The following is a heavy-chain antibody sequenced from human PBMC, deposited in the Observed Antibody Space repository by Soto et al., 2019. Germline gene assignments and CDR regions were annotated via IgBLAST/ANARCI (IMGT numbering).Heavy chain of an antibody. CDR3: VRRHVSATGIDWFDP. CDR1: GYTFTSYG. J-gene: IGHJ5*02. CDR2: INAANGDT. D-gene: IGHD6-13*01. V-gene: IGHV1-3*01. Sequence: ASVKVSCKASGYTFTSYGIHWVRQAPGQRLEWMGWINAANGDTKYSPKFQGRVTITRDTSASTAYMELSSLRSEDTAVYYCVRRHVSATGIDWFDPWGRGTMVTVSS.